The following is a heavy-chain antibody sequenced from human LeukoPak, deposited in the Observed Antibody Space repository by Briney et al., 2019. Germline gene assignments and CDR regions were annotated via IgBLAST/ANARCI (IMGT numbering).Heavy chain of an antibody. Sequence: SETLSLTCTVSGGSISSSSYYWGWIRQPPGKGLEWIGSIYYSGSTYYNPSLKSRVTISVDTSKNQFSLKLSSVTAADTAVYYCASSENTITYSSGWLNWFDPWGQGTLVTVSS. J-gene: IGHJ5*02. CDR3: ASSENTITYSSGWLNWFDP. CDR2: IYYSGST. V-gene: IGHV4-39*07. CDR1: GGSISSSSYY. D-gene: IGHD6-19*01.